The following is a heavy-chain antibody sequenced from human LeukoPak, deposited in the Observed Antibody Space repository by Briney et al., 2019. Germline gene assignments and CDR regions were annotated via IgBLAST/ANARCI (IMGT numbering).Heavy chain of an antibody. V-gene: IGHV4-4*07. Sequence: SETLSLTCTVSGGSISSYYWSWIRQPAGKGLEWIGRIYTSGSTNYNPSLKSRVTMSVDTSKQQSSLKLSSVTAADTAVYHCARDPGPLLWFGDRGYFDYWGQGTLVTVSS. CDR3: ARDPGPLLWFGDRGYFDY. CDR1: GGSISSYY. CDR2: IYTSGST. D-gene: IGHD3-10*01. J-gene: IGHJ4*02.